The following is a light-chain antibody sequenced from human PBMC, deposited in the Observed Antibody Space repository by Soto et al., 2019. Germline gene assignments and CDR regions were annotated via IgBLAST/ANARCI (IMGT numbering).Light chain of an antibody. J-gene: IGKJ4*01. CDR1: QSVPKNF. Sequence: EIVLTQSPGTLSLSPGERATLSCRASQSVPKNFLAWYQQKPGQAPRLLIHDASSRANGIPDRFSGSGSGTDFTLTISRLEPEDFALYYCQQTSISPLTFGGGTKVEVK. CDR2: DAS. V-gene: IGKV3-20*01. CDR3: QQTSISPLT.